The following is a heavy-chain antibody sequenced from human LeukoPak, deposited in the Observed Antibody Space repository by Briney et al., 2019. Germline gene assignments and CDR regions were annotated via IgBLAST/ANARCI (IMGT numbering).Heavy chain of an antibody. V-gene: IGHV3-74*01. J-gene: IGHJ3*02. D-gene: IGHD2/OR15-2a*01. CDR1: GFTFSKYW. CDR3: LTIVETTFDAFDI. CDR2: INPDDKSA. Sequence: PGRSLRLSCAASGFTFSKYWLHWLRQAPGKGLVWVSRINPDDKSASYADSVKGRFTIARDDARKTLYLQMNSLRAEDTAVYYCLTIVETTFDAFDIWGQGTMVTVS.